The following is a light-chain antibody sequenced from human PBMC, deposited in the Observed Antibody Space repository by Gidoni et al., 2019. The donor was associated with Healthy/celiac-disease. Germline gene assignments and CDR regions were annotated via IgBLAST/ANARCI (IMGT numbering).Light chain of an antibody. J-gene: IGKJ1*01. CDR3: QQSYSTPPT. V-gene: IGKV1-39*01. Sequence: IQMTQSPSSLSASVRDRVTITCRASQSISSYLNWYQQKPGKAPKLLIYAASSLQSGVPSRFSGSGSGTDFTLTIRSLQPEHFSTYFCQQSYSTPPTFGQGTKVEIK. CDR1: QSISSY. CDR2: AAS.